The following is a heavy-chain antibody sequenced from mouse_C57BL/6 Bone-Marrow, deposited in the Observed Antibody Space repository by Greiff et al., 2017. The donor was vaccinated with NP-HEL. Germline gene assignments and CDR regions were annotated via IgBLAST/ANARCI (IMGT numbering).Heavy chain of an antibody. J-gene: IGHJ2*01. Sequence: VQLQQSGAELVRPGTSVKVSCKASGYAFTNYLIEWVKQRPGHGLEWIGVINPGSGGTNYNEKFKGKATLTADKSSSTAYMQLSSLTSEDSAVYFCARRIYYEYDGNYWGQGTTLTVSS. CDR2: INPGSGGT. V-gene: IGHV1-54*01. CDR3: ARRIYYEYDGNY. D-gene: IGHD2-4*01. CDR1: GYAFTNYL.